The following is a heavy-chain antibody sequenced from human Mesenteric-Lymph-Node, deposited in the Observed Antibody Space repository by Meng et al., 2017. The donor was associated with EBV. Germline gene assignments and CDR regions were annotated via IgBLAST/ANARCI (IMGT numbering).Heavy chain of an antibody. Sequence: QVQLVESGGGLAKPGGSLRLSCAASGFTFTDYYMSWIRLAPGKGLEWVSYISGSGSTIYYADSVKGRFTISRDNAKNSLYLQMNSLRADDTAMYYCARDWGSYGPSDYWGQGTLVTVSS. J-gene: IGHJ4*02. CDR2: ISGSGSTI. V-gene: IGHV3-11*01. D-gene: IGHD5-18*01. CDR3: ARDWGSYGPSDY. CDR1: GFTFTDYY.